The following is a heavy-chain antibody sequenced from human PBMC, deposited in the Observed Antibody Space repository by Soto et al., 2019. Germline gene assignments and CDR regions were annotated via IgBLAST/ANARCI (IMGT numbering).Heavy chain of an antibody. Sequence: SLKISFQGSGYMFTTYWILCVRQMPGKGLEWMGIIYPGDCDTRYSPSCKGQVTISADKSISTAYLQWSSLKASDTAMHHCASRLNTVTGNAAFDIWGQGTMPTDSS. D-gene: IGHD4-17*01. V-gene: IGHV5-51*01. CDR1: GYMFTTYW. CDR3: ASRLNTVTGNAAFDI. J-gene: IGHJ3*02. CDR2: IYPGDCDT.